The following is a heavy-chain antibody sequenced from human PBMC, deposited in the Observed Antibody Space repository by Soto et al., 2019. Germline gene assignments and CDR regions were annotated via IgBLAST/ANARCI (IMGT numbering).Heavy chain of an antibody. CDR2: IKTKTDGGTT. Sequence: EVQLVESGGGLVKPGGSLRLSCAASGFTFSIAWMNWVRQAPGKGLEWVGRIKTKTDGGTTDYAAPVKGRFTISRNNSKNTLYLQMNSLKTEDTAVDYCTTGGGLLVVSGDWGQGTLVTVSS. CDR1: GFTFSIAW. J-gene: IGHJ4*02. CDR3: TTGGGLLVVSGD. V-gene: IGHV3-15*07. D-gene: IGHD3-22*01.